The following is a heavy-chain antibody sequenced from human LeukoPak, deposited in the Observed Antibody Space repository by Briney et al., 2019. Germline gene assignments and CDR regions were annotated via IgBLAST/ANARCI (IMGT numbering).Heavy chain of an antibody. CDR1: GGSFSGYY. V-gene: IGHV4-34*01. CDR3: ARRSPLYGSGSYYLGY. D-gene: IGHD3-10*01. CDR2: INHSGST. Sequence: SETLSLTCAVYGGSFSGYYWSWIRQPPGKGLEWIGEINHSGSTNYNPSLKSRVTISVDTSKNQFSLKLSSVTAADTAVYYCARRSPLYGSGSYYLGYWGQGTLVTVSS. J-gene: IGHJ4*02.